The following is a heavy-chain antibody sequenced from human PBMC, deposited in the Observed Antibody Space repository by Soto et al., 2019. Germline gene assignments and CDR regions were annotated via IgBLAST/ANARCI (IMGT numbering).Heavy chain of an antibody. CDR2: INHSGST. J-gene: IGHJ4*02. CDR3: ARGSSSSWYGGPFDY. D-gene: IGHD6-13*01. Sequence: QVQRQQWGAGLLKPSETLSLTCAVYGGSFSNYYWSWIRQPPGKGLEWIGEINHSGSTNYNPSLKSRVTISVDTSKNQFSLKLSSVTAADTVVYYCARGSSSSWYGGPFDYWGQGTLVNVSS. V-gene: IGHV4-34*01. CDR1: GGSFSNYY.